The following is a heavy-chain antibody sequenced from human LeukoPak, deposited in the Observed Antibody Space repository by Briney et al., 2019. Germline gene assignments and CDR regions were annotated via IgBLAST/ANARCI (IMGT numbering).Heavy chain of an antibody. J-gene: IGHJ4*02. V-gene: IGHV3-53*01. CDR3: ARTYYYDTNDYYTGDY. Sequence: GGSLRLSCAASGFTVSSNYMSWVSQAPGKGLEWVSVIYSGGSTYYADSVKGRFTISRDNAKNSLYLQMNSLRAEDTAVYYCARTYYYDTNDYYTGDYWGQGTLVTVSS. D-gene: IGHD3-22*01. CDR1: GFTVSSNY. CDR2: IYSGGST.